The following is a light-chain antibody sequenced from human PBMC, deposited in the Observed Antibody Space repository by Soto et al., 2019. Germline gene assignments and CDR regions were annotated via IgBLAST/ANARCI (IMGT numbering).Light chain of an antibody. V-gene: IGKV1-39*01. CDR2: AAS. Sequence: DIQMTQSPSTLSASVGDRVTITCRASQSISGWLAWYQQKPGKAPKVLIYAASSLQSGVPSRFSGIGSGTDFTLSISSLQPEDFATYYCQQSYSGPLTFGGGTKVDIK. CDR1: QSISGW. J-gene: IGKJ4*01. CDR3: QQSYSGPLT.